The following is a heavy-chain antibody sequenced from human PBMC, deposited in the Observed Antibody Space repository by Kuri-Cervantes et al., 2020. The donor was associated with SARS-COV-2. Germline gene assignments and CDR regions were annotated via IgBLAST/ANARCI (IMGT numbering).Heavy chain of an antibody. CDR3: ASQDDTSGFYYAYDY. CDR1: GGSISSYY. CDR2: INYRGGA. D-gene: IGHD3-22*01. J-gene: IGHJ4*02. Sequence: SETLSLTCTVSGGSISSYYWNWIRQPPGKGLEWVGYINYRGGANYNPSLKSRVTISVDTAKRHFSLKLSSVTAADTAVYYCASQDDTSGFYYAYDYWGQGTLVTVSS. V-gene: IGHV4-59*08.